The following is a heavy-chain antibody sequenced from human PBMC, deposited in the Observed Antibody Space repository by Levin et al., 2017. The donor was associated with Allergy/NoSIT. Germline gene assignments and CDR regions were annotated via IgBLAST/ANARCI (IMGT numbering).Heavy chain of an antibody. Sequence: SQTLSLTCTVSGASIGSTSYFWGWIRQPPGKGLEWIGSIYSRGNTYYNPSLKSRVTISLDTSKNQFSLNLTSVTAADTAVYYCARHGGYNNHEIFRPDDKMYEFDYWGQGTLVTVSS. CDR1: GASIGSTSYF. CDR3: ARHGGYNNHEIFRPDDKMYEFDY. J-gene: IGHJ4*02. V-gene: IGHV4-39*01. D-gene: IGHD3-10*01. CDR2: IYSRGNT.